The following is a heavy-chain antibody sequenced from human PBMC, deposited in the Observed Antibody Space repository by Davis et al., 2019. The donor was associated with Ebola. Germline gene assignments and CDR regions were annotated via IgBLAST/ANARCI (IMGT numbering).Heavy chain of an antibody. CDR1: GYTFTGYY. V-gene: IGHV1-2*06. D-gene: IGHD3-3*01. J-gene: IGHJ6*02. Sequence: ASVKVSCKASGYTFTGYYMHWVRQALGQGLEWMGRINPNSGGTNYAQKFQGRVTMTRDTSISTAYMELSRLRSDDTAVYYCAASDYDLYGMDVWGQGTTVTVSS. CDR2: INPNSGGT. CDR3: AASDYDLYGMDV.